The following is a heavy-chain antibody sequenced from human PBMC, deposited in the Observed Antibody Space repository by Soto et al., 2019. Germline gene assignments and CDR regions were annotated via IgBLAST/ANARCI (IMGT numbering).Heavy chain of an antibody. Sequence: SETLSLTCTVSGVSISSYYWGWIRQPPGKGLEWIGSIYYSGSTYYNPSLKSRVTISVDTSKNQFSLKLSSVTAADTAVYYCARPGPWGAFAIWGQGTMVTVSS. D-gene: IGHD7-27*01. CDR2: IYYSGST. V-gene: IGHV4-39*01. CDR3: ARPGPWGAFAI. J-gene: IGHJ3*02. CDR1: GVSISSYY.